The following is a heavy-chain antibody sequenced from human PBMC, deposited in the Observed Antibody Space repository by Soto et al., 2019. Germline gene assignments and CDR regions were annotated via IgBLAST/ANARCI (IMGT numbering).Heavy chain of an antibody. J-gene: IGHJ2*01. V-gene: IGHV3-72*01. Sequence: XESLRLSCATCGFTFSDHFVDWVRQAPGKGLEWVGLTRNKANSYTTDYAESVKGRFTISRDDSERSLYLQMTSLKTEDTAVYYPARTSSNNWYFDLWGRRTLVTVP. D-gene: IGHD4-4*01. CDR2: TRNKANSYTT. CDR1: GFTFSDHF. CDR3: ARTSSNNWYFDL.